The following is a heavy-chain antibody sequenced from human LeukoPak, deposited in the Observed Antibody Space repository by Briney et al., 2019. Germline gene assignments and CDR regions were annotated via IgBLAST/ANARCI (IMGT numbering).Heavy chain of an antibody. CDR1: GGSISSYY. V-gene: IGHV4-59*01. CDR3: ARGYYRSGPGDY. Sequence: SSETLSLTCTVSGGSISSYYWSWIRQPPGKGLEWIGYIYYSGSTNYNPSLKSRVTISVDTSKNQFSLKLSSVTAADTAVYYCARGYYRSGPGDYWGQGTLVTVSS. D-gene: IGHD3-10*01. J-gene: IGHJ4*02. CDR2: IYYSGST.